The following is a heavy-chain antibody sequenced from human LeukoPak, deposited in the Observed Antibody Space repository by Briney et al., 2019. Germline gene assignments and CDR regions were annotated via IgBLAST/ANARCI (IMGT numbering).Heavy chain of an antibody. V-gene: IGHV3-21*01. CDR3: ARGTVVTSYYFDY. CDR2: ISSSSSYI. D-gene: IGHD4-23*01. Sequence: GGSLRLSCAASGFTFNSYSMNWVRQAPGKGLEWVSSISSSSSYIYYADSVKGRFTISRDNAKNSLYLQMNSLRAEDTAVYYCARGTVVTSYYFDYWGQGTLVTVSS. CDR1: GFTFNSYS. J-gene: IGHJ4*02.